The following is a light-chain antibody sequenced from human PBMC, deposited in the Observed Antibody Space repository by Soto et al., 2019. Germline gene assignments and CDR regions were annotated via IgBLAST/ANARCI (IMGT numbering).Light chain of an antibody. CDR2: DAS. Sequence: EIVLTQSPGTLSLSQGERATISCRASQSISTLLGWYQQKPGQAPRLLIYDASKRATGIPARFSGSGSGTDCALTISSLETEDCAVYYCQHLTNWPATWTFGQGTKVEI. CDR3: QHLTNWPATWT. CDR1: QSISTL. V-gene: IGKV3-11*01. J-gene: IGKJ1*01.